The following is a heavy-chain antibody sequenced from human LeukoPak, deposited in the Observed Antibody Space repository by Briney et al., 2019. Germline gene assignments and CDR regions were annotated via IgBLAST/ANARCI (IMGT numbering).Heavy chain of an antibody. Sequence: GASVKASCTASGYTFTGYYMHWVRQAPGQGLEWMGWINPNSGGTNYAQKFQGRVTMTRDTSISTAYMELSRLRSDDTAVYYCARVSSAVDDAFDIWGQGTMVTVSS. CDR1: GYTFTGYY. J-gene: IGHJ3*02. D-gene: IGHD5-24*01. CDR2: INPNSGGT. CDR3: ARVSSAVDDAFDI. V-gene: IGHV1-2*02.